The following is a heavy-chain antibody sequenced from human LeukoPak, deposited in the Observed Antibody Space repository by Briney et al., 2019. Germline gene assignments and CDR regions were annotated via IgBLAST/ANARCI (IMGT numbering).Heavy chain of an antibody. CDR3: GRDHVYGCADY. J-gene: IGHJ4*02. Sequence: GGSLRLSCAASGFTFSNSAMTWVRQAPGKGLEWVSLISGDGFTTYYVDSVKGRFTMSRDNSKNSLYLQMKSLRTEDTALYYCGRDHVYGCADYWGQGTLVTVSS. V-gene: IGHV3-43*02. CDR1: GFTFSNSA. CDR2: ISGDGFTT. D-gene: IGHD5/OR15-5a*01.